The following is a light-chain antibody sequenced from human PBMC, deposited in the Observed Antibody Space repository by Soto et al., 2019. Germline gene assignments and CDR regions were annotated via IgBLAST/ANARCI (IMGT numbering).Light chain of an antibody. CDR1: QTISSW. Sequence: DIQMTQSPSTLSGSVGDRVTITCRASQTISSWLAWYQQKPGKAPKLLIYKASTLKSGLPSRFSGSGSETEFTLTISSLQPDDFATYYCQHYNSYSAAFGQGTKVELK. J-gene: IGKJ1*01. V-gene: IGKV1-5*03. CDR3: QHYNSYSAA. CDR2: KAS.